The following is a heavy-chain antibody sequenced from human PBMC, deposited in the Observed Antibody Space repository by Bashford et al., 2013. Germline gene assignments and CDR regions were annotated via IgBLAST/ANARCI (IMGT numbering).Heavy chain of an antibody. Sequence: VASVKVSCKASGYTFTDQYIHWVRQAPGQGLEWMGWMNPNGGGANLAQKFQGRLTLTGDTSITTAYMELRRLTSDDTAVYYCARDLDRAALPPAYWGQGTLVTVSS. V-gene: IGHV1-2*02. CDR2: MNPNGGGA. J-gene: IGHJ4*02. D-gene: IGHD6-6*01. CDR3: ARDLDRAALPPAY. CDR1: GYTFTDQY.